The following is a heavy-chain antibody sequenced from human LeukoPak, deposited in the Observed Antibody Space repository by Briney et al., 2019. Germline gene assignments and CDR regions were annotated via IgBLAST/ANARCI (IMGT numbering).Heavy chain of an antibody. J-gene: IGHJ4*02. D-gene: IGHD3-9*01. CDR3: ARVYDVLTGGFDH. Sequence: PGGSLRLSCAASGFTFSNAWMNWVRQAPGKGLEWVSFISSSMISIHYADSVQGRFTISRDNARNILYLQMNSLRAEDTAVYYCARVYDVLTGGFDHWGQGALVTVSS. CDR2: ISSSMISI. V-gene: IGHV3-21*01. CDR1: GFTFSNAW.